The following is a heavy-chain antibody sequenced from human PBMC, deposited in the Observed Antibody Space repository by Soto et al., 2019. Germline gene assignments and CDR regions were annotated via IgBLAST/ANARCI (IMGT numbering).Heavy chain of an antibody. Sequence: SETLSLTCTVSGGSISSYYWSWIRQPPGKGLEWIGYIYYSGSTNYNPSLKSRVTISVDTSKNQFSLKLSSVTAADTAVYYCARAGELWATMVRGVYWFDPWGQGTLVTVSS. CDR2: IYYSGST. D-gene: IGHD3-10*01. V-gene: IGHV4-59*01. CDR1: GGSISSYY. CDR3: ARAGELWATMVRGVYWFDP. J-gene: IGHJ5*02.